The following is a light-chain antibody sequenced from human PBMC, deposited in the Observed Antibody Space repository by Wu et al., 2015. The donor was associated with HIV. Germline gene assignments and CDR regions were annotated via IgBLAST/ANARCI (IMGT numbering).Light chain of an antibody. V-gene: IGKV1-13*02. CDR3: QEFHRFPLT. Sequence: AVQLTQSPSFLSASVGDRVTITCRAGQAISSALAWYQQKPGKAPNLLIYDASTLESGVPSRFSGSGSGTDFTLTISSLQPEDFATYYCQEFHRFPLTFGGGTKVEIK. CDR1: QAISSA. J-gene: IGKJ4*01. CDR2: DAS.